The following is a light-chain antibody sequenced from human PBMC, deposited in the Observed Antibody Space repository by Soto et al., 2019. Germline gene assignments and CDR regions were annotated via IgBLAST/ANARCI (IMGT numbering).Light chain of an antibody. CDR2: GAS. J-gene: IGKJ2*01. CDR1: QSVSSSY. CDR3: QRYGSSSYT. V-gene: IGKV3-20*01. Sequence: EIVLTQSPGTLSLSPGERATLSCRASQSVSSSYLAWYQPKPGQAPRLLIYGASSRATGIPDRLSGSGSGTDFTLTIRRLEADAFPLYYYQRYGSSSYTFGQGTQLEIK.